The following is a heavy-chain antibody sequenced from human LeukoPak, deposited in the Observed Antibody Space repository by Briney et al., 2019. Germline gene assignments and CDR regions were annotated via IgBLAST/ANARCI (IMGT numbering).Heavy chain of an antibody. D-gene: IGHD2-2*01. Sequence: GGSLRLSCAASGFTFSSYAKTWVRQAPGKGLEWVSVISGSGGSTYYADSVKGRFTISRDNPKNTLYLQMNSLRAEDTAVYYCAKVASTTWDFDYWGQGTLVTVSS. CDR1: GFTFSSYA. V-gene: IGHV3-23*01. J-gene: IGHJ4*02. CDR3: AKVASTTWDFDY. CDR2: ISGSGGST.